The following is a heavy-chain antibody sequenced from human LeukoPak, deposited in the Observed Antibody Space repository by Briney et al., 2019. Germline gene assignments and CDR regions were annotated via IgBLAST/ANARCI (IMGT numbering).Heavy chain of an antibody. CDR1: GFNFNKYD. Sequence: PGGSLRLSCAASGFNFNKYDMTWARQAPGKGLEWVSTITGRSDKTYYTDSVKGRFVTSRDNSKDTLYLQMNSLRAEDTALYYCAKGAWLDGLGQGALVTVSS. CDR2: ITGRSDKT. CDR3: AKGAWLDG. V-gene: IGHV3-23*01. J-gene: IGHJ4*02.